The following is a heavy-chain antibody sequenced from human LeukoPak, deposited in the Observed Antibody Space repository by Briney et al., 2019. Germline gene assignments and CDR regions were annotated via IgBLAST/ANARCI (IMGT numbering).Heavy chain of an antibody. CDR1: GGSFSGYY. CDR2: INHSGST. V-gene: IGHV4-34*01. CDR3: ARARIQLWPRVGGGAFDI. J-gene: IGHJ3*02. Sequence: PSETLSLTCAVYGGSFSGYYWSWIRQPPGKGLEWIGEINHSGSTNYNPSLKSRVTISVDTSKNQFSLKLSSVTAADTAVYYCARARIQLWPRVGGGAFDIWGQGTMVTVSS. D-gene: IGHD5-18*01.